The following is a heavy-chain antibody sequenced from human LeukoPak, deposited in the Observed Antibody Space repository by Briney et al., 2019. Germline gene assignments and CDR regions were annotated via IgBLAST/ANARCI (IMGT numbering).Heavy chain of an antibody. D-gene: IGHD3-10*01. Sequence: PSETLSLTCTVSGGSISIGGYYWGWIRQHPGKGLEWFGYIYYSGSNYYNPSLKSRVTISVDTSKNQFYVRLSSVTAADKAVDYCARDPGLGGSGSYKPIRPYGIDVWGQGTTVTVSS. CDR3: ARDPGLGGSGSYKPIRPYGIDV. J-gene: IGHJ6*02. CDR1: GGSISIGGYY. V-gene: IGHV4-31*03. CDR2: IYYSGSN.